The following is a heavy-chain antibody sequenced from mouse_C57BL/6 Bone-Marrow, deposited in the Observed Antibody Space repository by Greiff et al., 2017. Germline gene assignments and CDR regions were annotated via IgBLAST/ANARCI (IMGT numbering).Heavy chain of an antibody. CDR3: AREGADGYYRYAMDY. Sequence: EVMLVESGGGLVKPGGSLKLSCAASGFTFSSYTMSWVRQTPEQRLEWVATISGGGGNTYYPDSVKGRFTISRDNAENTLYLQMSRLRSEDTSLYYGAREGADGYYRYAMDYWGQGTSVTVSS. CDR2: ISGGGGNT. J-gene: IGHJ4*01. CDR1: GFTFSSYT. V-gene: IGHV5-9*01. D-gene: IGHD2-3*01.